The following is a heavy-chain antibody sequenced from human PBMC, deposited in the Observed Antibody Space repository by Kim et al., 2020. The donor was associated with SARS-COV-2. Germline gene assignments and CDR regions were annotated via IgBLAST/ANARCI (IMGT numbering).Heavy chain of an antibody. CDR3: AKGGSITVFGMDAFDI. CDR2: INTKNGGT. J-gene: IGHJ3*02. CDR1: GFTFTDYY. Sequence: ASVKVSCKASGFTFTDYYMHWMRQAPGRGLEWMGRINTKNGGTNYEQTFQGRVTMTRDASVNTVYMELSSLRSDDSVVYYCAKGGSITVFGMDAFDIWGQ. V-gene: IGHV1-2*05. D-gene: IGHD2-8*01.